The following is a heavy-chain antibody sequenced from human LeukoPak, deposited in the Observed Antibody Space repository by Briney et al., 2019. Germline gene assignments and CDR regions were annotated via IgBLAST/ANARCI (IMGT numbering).Heavy chain of an antibody. CDR1: GGSISSYY. J-gene: IGHJ4*02. Sequence: ETLSLTCTVSGGSISSYYWSWIRQPPGKGLEWIGYIYYSGSTYYNPSLKSRVTISVDTSKNQFSLKLSSVTAADTAVYYCAREVLFRYYFDYWGQGTLVTVSS. CDR2: IYYSGST. V-gene: IGHV4-59*12. D-gene: IGHD4/OR15-4a*01. CDR3: AREVLFRYYFDY.